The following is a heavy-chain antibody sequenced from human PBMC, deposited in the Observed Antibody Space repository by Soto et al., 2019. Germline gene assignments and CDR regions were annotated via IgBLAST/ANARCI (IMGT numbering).Heavy chain of an antibody. Sequence: PGGSLRLSCAASGFSLSSYGMHWVRQAPGRGLEWVTVISNDGNRKYYGESVKGRFSVSRDNDKDTLYLQMNGLRPEDTGVYYCAKDRRQLSALDMWGQGTTVTVSS. J-gene: IGHJ3*02. V-gene: IGHV3-30*18. CDR2: ISNDGNRK. CDR3: AKDRRQLSALDM. CDR1: GFSLSSYG. D-gene: IGHD6-6*01.